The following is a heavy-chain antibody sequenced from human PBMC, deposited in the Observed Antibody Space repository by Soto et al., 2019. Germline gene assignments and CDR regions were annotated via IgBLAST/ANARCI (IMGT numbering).Heavy chain of an antibody. J-gene: IGHJ4*02. D-gene: IGHD5-18*01. CDR1: GFTFSSYG. Sequence: QVQLVESGGGVVQPGRSLRLSCAASGFTFSSYGMHWVRQAPGKGLEWVAVISYDGSNKYYADSVKGRFTISGDNSKNTLYLQMNSLRAEDTAVYYCAKDGGDTAFDYWGQGTLVTVSS. V-gene: IGHV3-30*18. CDR3: AKDGGDTAFDY. CDR2: ISYDGSNK.